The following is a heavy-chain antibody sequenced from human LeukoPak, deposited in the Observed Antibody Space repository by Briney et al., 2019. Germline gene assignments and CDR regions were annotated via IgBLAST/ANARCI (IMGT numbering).Heavy chain of an antibody. D-gene: IGHD3-3*01. V-gene: IGHV4-39*07. CDR1: GGSISSSSYY. J-gene: IGHJ4*02. CDR3: ARGLTIFGVVIMLYFDY. Sequence: PSETLSLTCTVSGGSISSSSYYWGWIRQPPGKGLEWIGSIYYSGSTYYNPSLKSRVTISVDTSKNQFSLKLSSVAAADTAVYYCARGLTIFGVVIMLYFDYWGQGTLVTVSS. CDR2: IYYSGST.